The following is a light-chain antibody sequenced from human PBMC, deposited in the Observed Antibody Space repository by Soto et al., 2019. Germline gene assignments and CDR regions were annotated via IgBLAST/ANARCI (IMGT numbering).Light chain of an antibody. V-gene: IGKV2-28*01. CDR2: LGS. CDR3: AQGLATPFT. CDR1: RNLLHSNGYYY. Sequence: EIVLTQSPLSLPVTPGEPASISCRSSRNLLHSNGYYYLDWYLQKPGQSPQLLIYLGSNRASGVPGRFSGSGSGTDFTLTISRVEAEDVGVYFCAQGLATPFTFGGGTKVDIK. J-gene: IGKJ4*01.